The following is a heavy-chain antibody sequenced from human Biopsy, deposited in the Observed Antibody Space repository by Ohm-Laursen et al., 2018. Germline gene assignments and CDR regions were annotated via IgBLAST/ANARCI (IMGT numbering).Heavy chain of an antibody. V-gene: IGHV4-39*01. CDR2: IYNTETT. CDR3: ARHPTGSWFDP. Sequence: GTLSLTCIVSGGSISSSTTYYWAWLRQPPGKGLEWIGSIYNTETTFYNPSLKSRVTISVDTSTNQFSLKVSSVTAADTALYFCARHPTGSWFDPWGHGTLVTVSS. J-gene: IGHJ5*02. CDR1: GGSISSSTTYY.